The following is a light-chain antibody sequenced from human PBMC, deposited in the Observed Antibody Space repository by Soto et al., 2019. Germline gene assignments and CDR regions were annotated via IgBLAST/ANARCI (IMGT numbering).Light chain of an antibody. CDR2: FGS. CDR3: MQSQQTPPT. CDR1: QSLLQSNGYNY. Sequence: DIVMTQSPLSLPVTPGEPASISCSSSQSLLQSNGYNYLDWYLQKPGKSPQLLIFFGSYRASGVPDGFSGGGSGTDFTLKIRSVEAEDVGIYYCMQSQQTPPTFGQGTRGEIK. J-gene: IGKJ1*01. V-gene: IGKV2-28*01.